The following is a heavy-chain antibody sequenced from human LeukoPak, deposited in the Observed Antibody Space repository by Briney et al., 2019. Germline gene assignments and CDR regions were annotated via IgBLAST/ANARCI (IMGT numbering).Heavy chain of an antibody. D-gene: IGHD2-2*02. Sequence: GGSLRLSCAASGFTFDDYGMSWVRQVPGKGLEWVSGINWNRGSRGYADSVKGRFTISRDNAKNSVYLQMNSLRSEDTAFYHCARDRCSSTSCYNTPNWFDPWGQGTLVTVSS. J-gene: IGHJ5*02. V-gene: IGHV3-20*01. CDR2: INWNRGSR. CDR1: GFTFDDYG. CDR3: ARDRCSSTSCYNTPNWFDP.